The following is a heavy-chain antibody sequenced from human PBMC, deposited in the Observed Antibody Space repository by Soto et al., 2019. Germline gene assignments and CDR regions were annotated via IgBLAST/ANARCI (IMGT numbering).Heavy chain of an antibody. J-gene: IGHJ6*03. Sequence: ASVKVSCKASGYIFTKYYVHWVRQAPGQGLEWMGVINPNSGTTGYAQKFQGRVTMTRNTSISTAYMELSSLRSEDTAVYYCARASRTPEYYDFWSGYYSYYYYMDVWGKGTTVTVSS. CDR1: GYIFTKYY. CDR2: INPNSGTT. CDR3: ARASRTPEYYDFWSGYYSYYYYMDV. D-gene: IGHD3-3*01. V-gene: IGHV1-8*01.